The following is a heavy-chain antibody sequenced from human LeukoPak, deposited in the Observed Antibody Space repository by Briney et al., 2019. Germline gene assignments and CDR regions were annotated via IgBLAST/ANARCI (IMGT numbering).Heavy chain of an antibody. V-gene: IGHV3-30*18. D-gene: IGHD1-1*01. CDR1: GFTFSSYG. J-gene: IGHJ6*02. Sequence: PGRSLRLSCAASGFTFSSYGMHWVRQAPGKGLEWVAVISYDGSNKYYADSVKGRFTISRDNSKNTLYLQMNSLRAEDTAVYYCAKADNWDDYYYYYGMDVWGQGTTVTVSS. CDR2: ISYDGSNK. CDR3: AKADNWDDYYYYYGMDV.